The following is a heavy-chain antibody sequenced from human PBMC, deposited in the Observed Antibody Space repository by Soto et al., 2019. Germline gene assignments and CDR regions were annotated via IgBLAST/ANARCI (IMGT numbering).Heavy chain of an antibody. CDR1: GFTFSSYA. V-gene: IGHV3-23*01. CDR2: ISGSGGST. CDR3: AKDGIAARRLNWFDP. Sequence: QPGGSLRLSCAASGFTFSSYAMSWVRQAPGKGLEWVSAISGSGGSTYYADSVKGRFTISRDNSKNTLYLQMNGLRAEDTAVYYCAKDGIAARRLNWFDPWGQGTLVTVSS. D-gene: IGHD6-6*01. J-gene: IGHJ5*02.